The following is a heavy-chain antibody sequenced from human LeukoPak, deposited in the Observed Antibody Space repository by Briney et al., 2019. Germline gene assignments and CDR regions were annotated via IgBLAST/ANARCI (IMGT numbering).Heavy chain of an antibody. J-gene: IGHJ4*02. CDR1: GFPFSTYA. CDR3: AKAGCSSTNCYENY. D-gene: IGHD2-2*01. CDR2: MSYDGSNK. Sequence: TGGSLRLSCAASGFPFSTYAMHWVRQAPGKGLEWVAVMSYDGSNKYHADSVKGRFTISRDNSKNTLYLQMNSLRPDDTAVYCCAKAGCSSTNCYENYWGQGTLVTVSS. V-gene: IGHV3-30*18.